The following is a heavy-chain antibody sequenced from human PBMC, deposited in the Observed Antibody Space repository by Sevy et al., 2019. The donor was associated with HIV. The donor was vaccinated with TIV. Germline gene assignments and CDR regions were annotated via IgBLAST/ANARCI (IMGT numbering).Heavy chain of an antibody. CDR2: MNPNSGNT. CDR1: GYTFTSYD. D-gene: IGHD3-22*01. V-gene: IGHV1-8*01. CDR3: AMTYYYDSSGYYYRDYFDY. Sequence: ASVKVSCKASGYTFTSYDINWVRQATGQGLEWMGWMNPNSGNTGYAQKFQGRVTMTRNTSISTAYMELSSLRSEDTAVYYCAMTYYYDSSGYYYRDYFDYWGQGTLVTDSS. J-gene: IGHJ4*02.